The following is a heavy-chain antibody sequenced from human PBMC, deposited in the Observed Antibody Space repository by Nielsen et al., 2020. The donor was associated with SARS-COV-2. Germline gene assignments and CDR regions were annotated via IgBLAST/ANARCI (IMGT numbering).Heavy chain of an antibody. D-gene: IGHD2-21*01. Sequence: ASVKVSCKASGYTFTSYYMYWVRQAPGQGLEWMGIINPSGGSTSYAQKFQGRVTMTRDTSTSTVYMELSSLRSEDTAVYYCAAAAKSVIAMDYWGQGTLVTVSS. CDR3: AAAAKSVIAMDY. V-gene: IGHV1-46*01. CDR1: GYTFTSYY. CDR2: INPSGGST. J-gene: IGHJ4*02.